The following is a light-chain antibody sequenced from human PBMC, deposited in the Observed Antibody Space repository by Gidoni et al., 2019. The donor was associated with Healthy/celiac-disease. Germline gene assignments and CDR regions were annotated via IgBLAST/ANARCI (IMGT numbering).Light chain of an antibody. CDR3: QQRSNWPRYT. Sequence: EIVLTQSPATLSLSPGERAPLSCRASQSVSSYLAWYQQKPGQAPRLLIYDASNRATGIPARFSGSGSGTDFTLTISSLEPEDFAVYYCQQRSNWPRYTFXQXTKLXIK. CDR1: QSVSSY. CDR2: DAS. V-gene: IGKV3-11*01. J-gene: IGKJ2*01.